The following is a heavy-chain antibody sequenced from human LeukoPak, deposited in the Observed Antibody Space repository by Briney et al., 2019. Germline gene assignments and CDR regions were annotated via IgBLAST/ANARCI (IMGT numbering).Heavy chain of an antibody. Sequence: PGGSLRLSCAASGFTFSSYAMSWVRQAPGKGLEWVSAISGSGGSTYYADSVKGRFTISRDNSKNTLYLQMNSLRAEDTAVYYCAKSGYDILTGYYSGGWEDDYWGQGTLVTVSS. V-gene: IGHV3-23*01. CDR1: GFTFSSYA. D-gene: IGHD3-9*01. CDR2: ISGSGGST. CDR3: AKSGYDILTGYYSGGWEDDY. J-gene: IGHJ4*02.